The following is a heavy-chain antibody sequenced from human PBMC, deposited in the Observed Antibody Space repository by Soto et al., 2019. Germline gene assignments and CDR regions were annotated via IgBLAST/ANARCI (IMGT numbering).Heavy chain of an antibody. CDR2: IYYSGST. J-gene: IGHJ4*02. Sequence: SETLSLTCTVSGGSISSYYWSWIRQPPGKGLEWIGYIYYSGSTNYNPSLKSRVTISVDTAKNHFSLKLSSVTAADTAVYYCASSTYYDILTGYYIDYWGQGTLVTVSS. V-gene: IGHV4-59*08. D-gene: IGHD3-9*01. CDR1: GGSISSYY. CDR3: ASSTYYDILTGYYIDY.